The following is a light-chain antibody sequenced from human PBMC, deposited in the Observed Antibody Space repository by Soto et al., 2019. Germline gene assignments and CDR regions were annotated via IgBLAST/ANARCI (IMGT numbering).Light chain of an antibody. Sequence: EIVLTQSQDTLSLCPGERATLSCRASQSVSSNLAWYQQKPGQAPRLLIFGASTRATGIPARFSGSGSGTEFTLTISSLQSEDFAVYYCQQYNDWPPITFGQGTRLEI. CDR1: QSVSSN. CDR3: QQYNDWPPIT. J-gene: IGKJ5*01. V-gene: IGKV3-15*01. CDR2: GAS.